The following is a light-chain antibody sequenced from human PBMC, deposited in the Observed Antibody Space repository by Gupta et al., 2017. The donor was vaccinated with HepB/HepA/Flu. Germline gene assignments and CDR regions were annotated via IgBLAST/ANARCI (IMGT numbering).Light chain of an antibody. CDR3: QQFDRNPWT. CDR1: QSVAFSSNDRNL. Sequence: DIDMTQSPDSLAVSLGETATIRCRSSQSVAFSSNDRNLLAWYQQRPGQPPKLLFSWSSVRQSGVPDRFSASGSGTDFTLTIGNLQPEDVAMYFCQQFDRNPWTFGQGTKLEIK. V-gene: IGKV4-1*01. J-gene: IGKJ1*01. CDR2: WSS.